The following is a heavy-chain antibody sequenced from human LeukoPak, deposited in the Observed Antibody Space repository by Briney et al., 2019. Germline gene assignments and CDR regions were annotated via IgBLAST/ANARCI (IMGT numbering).Heavy chain of an antibody. J-gene: IGHJ4*02. CDR1: GFSFTTYW. CDR3: ARGGTIHWVEDY. CDR2: IKPDGSEK. D-gene: IGHD2-21*01. Sequence: GGSLRLSCVASGFSFTTYWMSWVRQAPGKGLEWVGNIKPDGSEKYYVDSVKGRFTISGDNGKNSVYLQMNSLRAEDTAVYHCARGGTIHWVEDYWGQGTLVTVSS. V-gene: IGHV3-7*05.